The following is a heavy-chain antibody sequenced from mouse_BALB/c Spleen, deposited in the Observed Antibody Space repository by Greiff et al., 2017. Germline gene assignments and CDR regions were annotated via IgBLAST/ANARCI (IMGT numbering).Heavy chain of an antibody. CDR1: GFTFSSYA. D-gene: IGHD2-10*01. CDR2: ISSGGSYT. CDR3: ARQGLLQYYFDY. V-gene: IGHV5-9-3*01. J-gene: IGHJ2*01. Sequence: DVQLVESGGGLVKPGGSLKLSCAASGFTFSSYAMSWVRQTPEKRLEWVATISSGGSYTYYPDSVKGRFTISRDNAKNTLYLQMSSLRSEDTAMYYCARQGLLQYYFDYWGQGTTLTVSS.